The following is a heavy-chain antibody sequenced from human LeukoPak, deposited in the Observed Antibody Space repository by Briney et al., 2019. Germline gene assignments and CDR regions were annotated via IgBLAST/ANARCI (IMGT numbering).Heavy chain of an antibody. J-gene: IGHJ4*03. CDR3: ASRGTPSLWWFYR. CDR2: IYNSMST. Sequence: PPETPSDTRVVSGGYIRRYFLNRIRQPPGKGLEWIGYIYNSMSTNYNPSLKSRVTLSVDTSKNQFSLRLTSVTAADTAVYYCASRGTPSLWWFYRWGQGSPVTVSS. V-gene: IGHV4-59*08. D-gene: IGHD2-21*01. CDR1: GGYIRRYF.